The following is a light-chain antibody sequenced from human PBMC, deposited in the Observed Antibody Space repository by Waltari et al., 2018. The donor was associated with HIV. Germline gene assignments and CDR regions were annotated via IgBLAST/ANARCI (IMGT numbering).Light chain of an antibody. CDR1: QSVSSN. J-gene: IGKJ1*01. Sequence: EVDVTQSPDTLSVSPGERATLSCRASQSVSSNLAWYQQKPGQAPRCIIYDASSRATGVPARFSGSGSERECTLTITNLQSEDCAVEYCQQYKSWPGTFGQGTMVDI. V-gene: IGKV3-15*01. CDR3: QQYKSWPGT. CDR2: DAS.